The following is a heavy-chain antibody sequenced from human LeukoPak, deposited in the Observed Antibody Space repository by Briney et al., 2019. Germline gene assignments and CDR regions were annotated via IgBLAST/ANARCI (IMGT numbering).Heavy chain of an antibody. J-gene: IGHJ4*02. D-gene: IGHD3-3*01. CDR1: GFTFSSYA. CDR3: ARGPDPPTIFGVVIRSPFDY. CDR2: ISYDGSNK. Sequence: GGSLRLSCAASGFTFSSYAMHWVRQAPGKGLEWVAVISYDGSNKYYADSVKGRFTISRDNSKNTLYLQMNSLRAEDTAVYYCARGPDPPTIFGVVIRSPFDYWGQGTLVTVSS. V-gene: IGHV3-30-3*01.